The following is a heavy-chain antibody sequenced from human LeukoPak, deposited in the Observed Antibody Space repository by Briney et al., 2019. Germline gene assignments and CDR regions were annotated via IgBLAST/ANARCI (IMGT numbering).Heavy chain of an antibody. D-gene: IGHD2-21*02. J-gene: IGHJ6*03. CDR2: INHSGST. CDR3: ARDAYCGGDCYFPLSMDV. Sequence: PSETLSLTCAVYGGSFSGYYWSWIRQPPGKGLEWIGEINHSGSTNYNPSLKSRVTISVDTSKNQFSLKLSSVTAADTAVYYCARDAYCGGDCYFPLSMDVWGKGTTVTVSS. V-gene: IGHV4-34*01. CDR1: GGSFSGYY.